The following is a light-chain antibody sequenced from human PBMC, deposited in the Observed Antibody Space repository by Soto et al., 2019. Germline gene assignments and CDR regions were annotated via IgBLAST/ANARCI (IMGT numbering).Light chain of an antibody. Sequence: QSALTQPPSVSGAPGQRVTISCTGSSSNIGAGYDVQWYQQLPGTAPKLLIYANSDRPSGVPDRFSGSKSGTSASLAITGLQAEDEADYYCQSYDSSLIVSKVFGTGTKVTVL. V-gene: IGLV1-40*01. CDR1: SSNIGAGYD. CDR3: QSYDSSLIVSKV. J-gene: IGLJ1*01. CDR2: ANS.